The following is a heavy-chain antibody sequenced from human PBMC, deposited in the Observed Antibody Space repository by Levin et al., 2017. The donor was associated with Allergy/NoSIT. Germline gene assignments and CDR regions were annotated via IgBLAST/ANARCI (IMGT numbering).Heavy chain of an antibody. Sequence: SETLSLTCAVSGGSLGGYYWSWLRQPPGKGLEWIGEVSHHAISTYNPSLDSRVTILVDPSRNHFSLDLHSVTAADTGVYYCAVFSLRYGTFDIWGQGTMVTVSS. CDR3: AVFSLRYGTFDI. D-gene: IGHD4-17*01. CDR1: GGSLGGYY. J-gene: IGHJ3*02. V-gene: IGHV4-34*01. CDR2: VSHHAIS.